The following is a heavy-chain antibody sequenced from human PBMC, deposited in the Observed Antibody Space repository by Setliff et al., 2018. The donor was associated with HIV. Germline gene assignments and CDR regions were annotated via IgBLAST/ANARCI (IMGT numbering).Heavy chain of an antibody. CDR3: ARAEQWLVIDAFDI. CDR1: GGTISSGGYY. D-gene: IGHD6-19*01. Sequence: SETLSLTCTVSGGTISSGGYYWSWIRQHPGKGLEWIGYIHYSGSTNYNPSLKSRVTISVDTSKNQFSLKLSSVTAADTAVYYCARAEQWLVIDAFDIWGQGTMVTVSS. CDR2: IHYSGST. J-gene: IGHJ3*02. V-gene: IGHV4-61*08.